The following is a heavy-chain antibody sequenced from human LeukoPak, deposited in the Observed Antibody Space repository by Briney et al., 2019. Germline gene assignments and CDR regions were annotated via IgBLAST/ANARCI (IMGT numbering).Heavy chain of an antibody. V-gene: IGHV3-33*01. CDR1: GFTFSSYG. D-gene: IGHD4-11*01. CDR3: ARDKVYSPFDY. J-gene: IGHJ4*02. CDR2: IWYDGSNK. Sequence: PGGSLRLSCAAYGFTFSSYGMHLVRQAPGKGLEWVAVIWYDGSNKYYADSVKGRFTISRDNSKNTLYLQMNSLRAEDTAVYYCARDKVYSPFDYWGQGTLVTVSS.